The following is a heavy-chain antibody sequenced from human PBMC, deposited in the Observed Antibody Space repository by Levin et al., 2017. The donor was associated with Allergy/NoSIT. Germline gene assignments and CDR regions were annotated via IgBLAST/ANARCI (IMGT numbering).Heavy chain of an antibody. Sequence: GESLKISCKVSGYTLTELSMHWVRQAPGKGLEWMGGFDPEDGETIYAQKFQGRVTMTEDTSTDTAYMELSSLRSEDTAVYYCATEDIAAAGSYYFDYWGQGTLVTVSS. CDR2: FDPEDGET. V-gene: IGHV1-24*01. D-gene: IGHD6-13*01. CDR1: GYTLTELS. J-gene: IGHJ4*02. CDR3: ATEDIAAAGSYYFDY.